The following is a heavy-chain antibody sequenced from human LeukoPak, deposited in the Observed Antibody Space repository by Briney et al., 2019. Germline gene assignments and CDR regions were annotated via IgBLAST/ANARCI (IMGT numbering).Heavy chain of an antibody. Sequence: GGSLRLSCAASGFTFSSYAMHWVRQAPGKGLEYVSAISSNGGSTYYANSVKGRFTISRDNSKNTLYLQMGSLRAEDMAVYYCASGGRNYYYYYMDVWGKGTTVTISS. J-gene: IGHJ6*03. CDR3: ASGGRNYYYYYMDV. V-gene: IGHV3-64*01. CDR2: ISSNGGST. CDR1: GFTFSSYA. D-gene: IGHD2-15*01.